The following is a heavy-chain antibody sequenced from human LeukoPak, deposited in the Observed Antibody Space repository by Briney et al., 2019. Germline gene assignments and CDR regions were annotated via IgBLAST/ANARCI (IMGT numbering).Heavy chain of an antibody. CDR3: ARDRSRYDSSGYYFDS. CDR1: GGSFSGYY. J-gene: IGHJ4*02. CDR2: INHSGST. Sequence: PSETLSLTCAVYGGSFSGYYWSWLRQPPGKGLEWIGEINHSGSTNYNPSLKSRATMSLDTSKNQFSLKLSSVTAADTAVYYCARDRSRYDSSGYYFDSWGQGTLVTVSS. V-gene: IGHV4-34*01. D-gene: IGHD3-22*01.